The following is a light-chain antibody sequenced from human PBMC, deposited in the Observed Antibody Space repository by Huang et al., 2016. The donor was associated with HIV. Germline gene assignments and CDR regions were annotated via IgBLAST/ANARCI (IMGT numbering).Light chain of an antibody. V-gene: IGKV3-11*01. J-gene: IGKJ2*01. Sequence: IVLTQSPVTLSLSPGERATLSCRASQGVSSYLAWYQQKPGQAPRLLIYDASNGATGIPARFSGSGSGTDFTLTISSLEPEDFAVYYCQQRSNWPLMYTFGQGTKLEI. CDR3: QQRSNWPLMYT. CDR2: DAS. CDR1: QGVSSY.